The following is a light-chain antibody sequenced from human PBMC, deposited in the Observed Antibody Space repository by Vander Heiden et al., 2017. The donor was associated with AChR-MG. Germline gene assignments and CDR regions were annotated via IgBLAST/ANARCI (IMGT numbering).Light chain of an antibody. Sequence: EIVLTQSPATLSLSPGERATLSCRASQSVSSSYLAWYQQKPGQAPRLLIYGASSRATGIPDRFSGSGSGTDFTLTISRLEPEDFAVYYCQQYGTSPFTFGHGTKVEIK. J-gene: IGKJ3*01. CDR1: QSVSSSY. CDR2: GAS. V-gene: IGKV3-20*01. CDR3: QQYGTSPFT.